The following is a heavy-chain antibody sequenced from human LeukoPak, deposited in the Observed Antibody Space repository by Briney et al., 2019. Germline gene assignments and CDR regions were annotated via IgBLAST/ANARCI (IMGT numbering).Heavy chain of an antibody. CDR1: GYTFSGYY. Sequence: ASVKVSCKASGYTFSGYYMHWVRQAPGQRHEWMGWISPKSGDTNYAQNFQGRVTMTTDTSTSTAYMELRSLRSDDTAVYYCARDRGSGRPKYDYWGQGTLVTVSS. D-gene: IGHD2-15*01. V-gene: IGHV1-2*02. CDR2: ISPKSGDT. J-gene: IGHJ4*02. CDR3: ARDRGSGRPKYDY.